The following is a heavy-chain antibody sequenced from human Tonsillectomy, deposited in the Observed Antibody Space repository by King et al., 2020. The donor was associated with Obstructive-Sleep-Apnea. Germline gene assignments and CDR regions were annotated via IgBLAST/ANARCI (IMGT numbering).Heavy chain of an antibody. V-gene: IGHV3-30*18. CDR2: ISYDGSNK. Sequence: VQLVESGGGVVQPGRSLRLSCAASGFTFSSYGMHWVRQAPGKGLEWVAFISYDGSNKYYADSVKGRFTISRDNSKNTLYLQMNSLRAEDTAVYYCAKDLHDYGGKGDYWGQGTLVTVSS. CDR3: AKDLHDYGGKGDY. D-gene: IGHD4-23*01. CDR1: GFTFSSYG. J-gene: IGHJ4*02.